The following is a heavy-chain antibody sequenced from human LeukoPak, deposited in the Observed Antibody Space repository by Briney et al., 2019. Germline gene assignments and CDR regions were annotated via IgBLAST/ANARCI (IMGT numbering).Heavy chain of an antibody. J-gene: IGHJ3*02. Sequence: GGSLRLSCAASEFTFTSYWMHWVRQAPGKGLVWVSRISSDGSGTSYADSVKGRFTISRDNAKNTLYLQMNSLRAEDTAVYYCARDNDAFDIWGQGTMVTVSS. CDR2: ISSDGSGT. CDR3: ARDNDAFDI. CDR1: EFTFTSYW. V-gene: IGHV3-74*01.